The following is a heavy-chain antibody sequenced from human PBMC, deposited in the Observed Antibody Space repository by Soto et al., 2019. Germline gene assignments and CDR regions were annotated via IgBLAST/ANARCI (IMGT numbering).Heavy chain of an antibody. D-gene: IGHD2-15*01. J-gene: IGHJ4*02. CDR3: ARIEVVAATSADY. Sequence: PXESLKISCKGSVYSFTSYWIGWVRQMPGKGLEWMGIIYPGDSDTRYSPSFQGQVTISADKSISTAYLQWSSLKASDTAMYYCARIEVVAATSADYWGQGTLVTVSS. CDR1: VYSFTSYW. V-gene: IGHV5-51*01. CDR2: IYPGDSDT.